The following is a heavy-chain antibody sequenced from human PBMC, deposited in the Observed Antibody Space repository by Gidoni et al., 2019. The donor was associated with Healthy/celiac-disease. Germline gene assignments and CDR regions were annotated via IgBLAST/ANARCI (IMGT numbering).Heavy chain of an antibody. CDR1: GGTFSSYA. Sequence: QVQLVQSGAEVKKPGSSVKVSCKASGGTFSSYAISWVRQAPGQGLEWTGGIIPIFGTANYAQKFQGRVTITADESTSTAYMELSSLRSEDTAVYYCARDQKQWRRPGNHFDYWGQGTLVTVSS. J-gene: IGHJ4*02. D-gene: IGHD6-19*01. V-gene: IGHV1-69*01. CDR3: ARDQKQWRRPGNHFDY. CDR2: IIPIFGTA.